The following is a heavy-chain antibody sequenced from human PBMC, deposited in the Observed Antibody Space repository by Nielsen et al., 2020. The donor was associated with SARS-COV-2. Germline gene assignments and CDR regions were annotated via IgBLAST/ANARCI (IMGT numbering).Heavy chain of an antibody. CDR1: GGSFSAYY. CDR3: ATTAYCTSSNCFGALMDV. D-gene: IGHD2-2*01. V-gene: IGHV4-34*01. CDR2: INHSGDT. J-gene: IGHJ6*02. Sequence: SETLSLTCAVSGGSFSAYYWGWIRQPPGKGLEWIGEINHSGDTNNNPSLRSRVTVSRDTSKNQFSLKLSSVTAADTAVYYCATTAYCTSSNCFGALMDVWGQGTTVTVSS.